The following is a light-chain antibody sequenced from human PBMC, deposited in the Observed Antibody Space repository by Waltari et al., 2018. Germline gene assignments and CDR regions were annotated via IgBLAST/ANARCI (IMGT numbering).Light chain of an antibody. CDR2: KNN. Sequence: QSVLTQPPSASGTPGQRVTISCSGSSSNIGNTYVYWHQHLPGAAPKLLIFKNNQRPSGVPDRFSDSKSGTSASLAISGLRSEDEADYYCAAWDDSLSGLVFGGGTKLSVL. CDR3: AAWDDSLSGLV. V-gene: IGLV1-47*01. J-gene: IGLJ3*02. CDR1: SSNIGNTY.